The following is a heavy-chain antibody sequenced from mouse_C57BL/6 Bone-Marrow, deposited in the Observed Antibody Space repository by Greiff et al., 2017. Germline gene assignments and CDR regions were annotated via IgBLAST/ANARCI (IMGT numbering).Heavy chain of an antibody. CDR2: IDPENGDT. D-gene: IGHD2-4*01. CDR3: ARGFYYDYPAWFAY. Sequence: VQLQQSGAELVRPGASVKLSCTASGFNIKDDYMHWVKQRPEQGLEWIGWIDPENGDTEYASKFQGKATITVDTSSNTAYLQLSSLTSEDTAVYYCARGFYYDYPAWFAYWGQGTLVTVSA. J-gene: IGHJ3*01. V-gene: IGHV14-4*01. CDR1: GFNIKDDY.